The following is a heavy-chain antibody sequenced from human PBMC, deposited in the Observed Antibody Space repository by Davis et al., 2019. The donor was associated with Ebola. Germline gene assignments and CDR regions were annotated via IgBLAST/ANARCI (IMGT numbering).Heavy chain of an antibody. Sequence: GESLKISCAASGFTFINAWMNWVRQAPGKGLEWVGRIQSKVERGAADYASPVKGRFTISRDDSKNTLYLQMNSLKIEDTAVYYCTTDYLFDPWGQGTLVTVTS. CDR1: GFTFINAW. J-gene: IGHJ5*02. CDR3: TTDYLFDP. V-gene: IGHV3-15*01. CDR2: IQSKVERGAA.